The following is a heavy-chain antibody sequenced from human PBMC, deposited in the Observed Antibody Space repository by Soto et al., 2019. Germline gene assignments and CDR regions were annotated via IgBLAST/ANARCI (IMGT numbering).Heavy chain of an antibody. Sequence: GGSLRLSCAASGFTFSNAWMNWVRQAPGKGLEWVGRIKSKTDGGTTDYAAPVKGRFTISRDDSKNTLYLQMNSLKTEDTAVYYCTTATPDAPRIAAAGTSLQFDYWGQGTLVTVSS. CDR3: TTATPDAPRIAAAGTSLQFDY. J-gene: IGHJ4*02. V-gene: IGHV3-15*07. CDR2: IKSKTDGGTT. D-gene: IGHD6-13*01. CDR1: GFTFSNAW.